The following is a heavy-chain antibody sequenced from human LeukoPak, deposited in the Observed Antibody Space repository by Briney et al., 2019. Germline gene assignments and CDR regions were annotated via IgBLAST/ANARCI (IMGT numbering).Heavy chain of an antibody. J-gene: IGHJ3*02. V-gene: IGHV1-2*02. CDR1: GYTFIGYY. D-gene: IGHD2-15*01. CDR2: INPKNGGT. CDR3: ARGYCSGGSCYEDDAFDI. Sequence: ASVKVSCKTSGYTFIGYYLHWVRQAPGQGLEWMGWINPKNGGTNYPQKFQGRVTMTRDRSISTAYMELSRLRSDDTAVYYCARGYCSGGSCYEDDAFDIWGQGTMVTVSS.